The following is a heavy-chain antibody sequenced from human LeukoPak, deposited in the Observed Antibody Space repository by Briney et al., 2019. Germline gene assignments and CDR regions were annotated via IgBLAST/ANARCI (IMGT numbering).Heavy chain of an antibody. CDR2: IYHSGST. J-gene: IGHJ4*02. Sequence: SQTLSLTCAVSGGSISSGGYSWSWIRQPPRKCLEWIGYIYHSGSTYYNPSLKSRVTISVDRSKNQFSLKLSSVTAADTAVYYCARQYSGYDAFDYLGQGTLVTVSS. V-gene: IGHV4-30-2*01. D-gene: IGHD5-12*01. CDR3: ARQYSGYDAFDY. CDR1: GGSISSGGYS.